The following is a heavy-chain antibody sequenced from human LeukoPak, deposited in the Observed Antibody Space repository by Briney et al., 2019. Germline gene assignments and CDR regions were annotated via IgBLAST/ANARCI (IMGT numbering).Heavy chain of an antibody. CDR1: GFTFSSYW. J-gene: IGHJ3*02. V-gene: IGHV3-7*01. D-gene: IGHD2-2*01. CDR2: IKQDGSEK. CDR3: ARVVVRGAFDI. Sequence: GGSLRLSCAASGFTFSSYWMSWVRQAPGKGLEWVANIKQDGSEKYYVDSVKGRFTISRDNSKNTLYLQMNSLRAEDTAVYYCARVVVRGAFDIWGQGTMVTVSS.